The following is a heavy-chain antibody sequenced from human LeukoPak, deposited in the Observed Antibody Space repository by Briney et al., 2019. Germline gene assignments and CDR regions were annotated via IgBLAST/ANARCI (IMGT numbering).Heavy chain of an antibody. Sequence: PGGSLRLSCVTSGFTFSNYWMHWVRQAPGKGLEWVSVIYSDDSTYYSDSVKGRFTISRDNSESTLYLQMNSVRAEDTAVYYCARERIYFGSGRDLTDARLFYYYGMDVWGQGTTVTVSS. CDR1: GFTFSNYW. D-gene: IGHD3-10*01. CDR2: IYSDDST. V-gene: IGHV3-53*01. J-gene: IGHJ6*02. CDR3: ARERIYFGSGRDLTDARLFYYYGMDV.